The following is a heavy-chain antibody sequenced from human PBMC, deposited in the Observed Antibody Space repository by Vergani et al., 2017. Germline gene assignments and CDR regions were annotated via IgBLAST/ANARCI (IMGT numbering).Heavy chain of an antibody. Sequence: QVQLVQSGAEVKKPGSSVKVSCKASGGTFSSYAISWVRQAPGQGLEWMGRIIPIFGTANYAQKFQGRVTITADESTSTAYMELSSMRSEDTAVYYCARDQVVAATLYYYYYGMDVWGQGTTVTVSS. J-gene: IGHJ6*02. CDR3: ARDQVVAATLYYYYYGMDV. CDR2: IIPIFGTA. CDR1: GGTFSSYA. D-gene: IGHD2-15*01. V-gene: IGHV1-69*18.